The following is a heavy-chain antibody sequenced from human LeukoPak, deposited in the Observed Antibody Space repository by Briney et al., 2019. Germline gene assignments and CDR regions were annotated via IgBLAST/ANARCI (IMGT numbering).Heavy chain of an antibody. V-gene: IGHV3-33*06. CDR3: AKALSGYHYDSSGYYSLQFDF. CDR1: GFTFSSYG. D-gene: IGHD3-22*01. Sequence: GGSLRLSCAASGFTFSSYGMHWVRQAPGKGLEWVAVIWYDGSNKYYADSVKGRFTISRDNSKNTLYLQMNSLRAEDTAVYYCAKALSGYHYDSSGYYSLQFDFWGQGTLVTVSS. J-gene: IGHJ4*02. CDR2: IWYDGSNK.